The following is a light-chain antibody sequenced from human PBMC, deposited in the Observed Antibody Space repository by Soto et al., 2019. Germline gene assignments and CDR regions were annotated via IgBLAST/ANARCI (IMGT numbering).Light chain of an antibody. Sequence: EIVMTQSPSTLSVSAGERATLSCRASQGVGSNLAWYQQKPGQAPKLLIYGASTRATGVPPRFSGSGSGTEFTLTISSLQSEDFAVYYCQKFNKWPWTFGQGTKVDIK. V-gene: IGKV3-15*01. J-gene: IGKJ1*01. CDR1: QGVGSN. CDR3: QKFNKWPWT. CDR2: GAS.